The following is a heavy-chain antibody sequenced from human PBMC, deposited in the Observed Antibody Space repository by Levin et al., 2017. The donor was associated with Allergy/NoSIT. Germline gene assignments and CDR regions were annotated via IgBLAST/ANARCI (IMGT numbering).Heavy chain of an antibody. CDR1: GGTFSSHP. J-gene: IGHJ2*01. V-gene: IGHV1-69*04. CDR2: IVPMLGMA. Sequence: SVKVSCKASGGTFSSHPIAWMRQVPGQRLEWMGRIVPMLGMANYAEKFQGRISITADTSTNTAYMELSSLTSEDTAIYYCARAKMHLFFDLWGPGTLVTVSS. CDR3: ARAKMHLFFDL.